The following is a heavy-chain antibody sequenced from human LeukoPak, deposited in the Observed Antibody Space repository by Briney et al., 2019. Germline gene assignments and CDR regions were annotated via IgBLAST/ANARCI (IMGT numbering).Heavy chain of an antibody. CDR2: IITYNGNT. J-gene: IGHJ6*03. CDR3: AKTTVTSEEYYYYYMDV. Sequence: GASVKLSCKTSGYTFTSYSISWVRQAPGQGLEWMGCIITYNGNTYYSQKLQGRVTMTTDTSTSTAYMELRSLRSDDTAVYYCAKTTVTSEEYYYYYMDVWGKGTTVTVSS. CDR1: GYTFTSYS. D-gene: IGHD4-17*01. V-gene: IGHV1-18*01.